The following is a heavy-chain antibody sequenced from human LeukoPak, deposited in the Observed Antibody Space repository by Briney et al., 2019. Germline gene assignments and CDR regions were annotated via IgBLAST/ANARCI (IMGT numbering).Heavy chain of an antibody. CDR1: GFTLRSEW. V-gene: IGHV3-7*01. Sequence: GGSLRLSCAASGFTLRSEWMSWLRQTPEKGLEWVANIKPDGSATAYVDSVKGRFTISRDNAKNSLFLQMNSLRAEDTAVYYCASNYLYRMERAFDIWGQGTMVTVSS. J-gene: IGHJ3*02. CDR2: IKPDGSAT. D-gene: IGHD4-11*01. CDR3: ASNYLYRMERAFDI.